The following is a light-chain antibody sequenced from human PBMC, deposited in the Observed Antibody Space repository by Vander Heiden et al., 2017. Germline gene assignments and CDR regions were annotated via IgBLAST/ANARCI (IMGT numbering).Light chain of an antibody. CDR2: QDT. Sequence: SYELTQPPSVSVSPGQTASITCSGDKLGEKYACWYQQKPGQSPVLVIYQDTKRPSGIPERFSGSNSGNTATLTISGTQAMDEADYYCQAWDSSTLVFGGGTKLTVL. CDR1: KLGEKY. CDR3: QAWDSSTLV. J-gene: IGLJ2*01. V-gene: IGLV3-1*01.